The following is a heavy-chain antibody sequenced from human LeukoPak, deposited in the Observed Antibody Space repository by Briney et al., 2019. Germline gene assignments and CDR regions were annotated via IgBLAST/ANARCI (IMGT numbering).Heavy chain of an antibody. V-gene: IGHV3-43*02. D-gene: IGHD1-20*01. Sequence: GGSLRLSCAASGFTFDGYAMHWVRQAPGMGLEWVSLIRGDGGSTYFADSMKGRFTISRDNSKNSLYLQMHNLRPEDSAIYYCARDFFDISGFSYGAYWGQGTLVTVSS. J-gene: IGHJ4*02. CDR1: GFTFDGYA. CDR2: IRGDGGST. CDR3: ARDFFDISGFSYGAY.